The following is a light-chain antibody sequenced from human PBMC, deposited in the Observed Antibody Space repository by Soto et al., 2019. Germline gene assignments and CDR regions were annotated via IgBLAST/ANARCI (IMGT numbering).Light chain of an antibody. V-gene: IGKV1-39*01. CDR2: AAS. CDR3: QQTYGAPLS. CDR1: QRSVNF. Sequence: DIQMTQSPSSLSASIGDRVTITCRASQRSVNFVNWYQQKSGQAPKVLIYAASTLQTGVPSRFSGNGSGTEFTLTVRNLQPEDFATYYCQQTYGAPLSFGGGTAVDI. J-gene: IGKJ4*01.